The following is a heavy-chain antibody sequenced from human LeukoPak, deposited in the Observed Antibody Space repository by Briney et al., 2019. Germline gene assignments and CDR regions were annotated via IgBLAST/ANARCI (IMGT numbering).Heavy chain of an antibody. V-gene: IGHV3-30-3*01. CDR1: GFTFSSYA. CDR3: AREVAWIQLWKAFDI. Sequence: GGSLRLSCAASGFTFSSYAMHWVRQAPGKGLEWVAVISYDGSNKYYADSVKGRFTISRDNSKNTLYLQMNSLRAEDTAVYYCAREVAWIQLWKAFDIWGQGTMVTVSS. D-gene: IGHD5-18*01. CDR2: ISYDGSNK. J-gene: IGHJ3*02.